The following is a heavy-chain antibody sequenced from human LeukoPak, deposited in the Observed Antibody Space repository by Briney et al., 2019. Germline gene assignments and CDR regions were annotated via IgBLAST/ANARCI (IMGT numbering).Heavy chain of an antibody. CDR2: ISAYNGNT. D-gene: IGHD6-19*01. J-gene: IGHJ4*02. V-gene: IGHV1-18*01. CDR3: ARSMGGWRERGFGY. CDR1: GYTFTSYG. Sequence: ASVKVSCKASGYTFTSYGISWVRQARGQGLEWMGWISAYNGNTNYAQKLQGRVTMTTDTSTSTAYMELRSLRSDDTAVYYCARSMGGWRERGFGYWGQGTLVTVSS.